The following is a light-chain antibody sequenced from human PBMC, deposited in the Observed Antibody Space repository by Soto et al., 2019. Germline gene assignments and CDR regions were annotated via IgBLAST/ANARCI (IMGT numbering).Light chain of an antibody. Sequence: EIVLTQSPGTLSLSPGERATLSCRAGQRVTSNYLAWYQQKPGQAPRLVIFGASIRDTGIPDRFSGSGSGTEFTLPISSLQSEDFAVYYCQPYNNWPPWTFGQGTKVDI. CDR3: QPYNNWPPWT. V-gene: IGKV3D-15*01. J-gene: IGKJ1*01. CDR2: GAS. CDR1: QRVTSN.